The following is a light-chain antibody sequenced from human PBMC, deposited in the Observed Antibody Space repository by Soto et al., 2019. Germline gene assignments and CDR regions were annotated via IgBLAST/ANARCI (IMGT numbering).Light chain of an antibody. V-gene: IGKV3-20*01. CDR3: QQYGSSHP. CDR2: AAS. CDR1: QRVSGNY. J-gene: IGKJ4*01. Sequence: EIVLTQSPGTLALSLGERATLSCRASQRVSGNYLAWYQQKPGQAPRLLISAASSRATGIPDRFSGSGSGTDFTLTISRLEPVDFAVYHCQQYGSSHPFGGGPKADIK.